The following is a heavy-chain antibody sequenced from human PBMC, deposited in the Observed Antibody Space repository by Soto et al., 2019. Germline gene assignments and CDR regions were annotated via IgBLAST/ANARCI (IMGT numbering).Heavy chain of an antibody. J-gene: IGHJ4*02. D-gene: IGHD6-13*01. Sequence: PGGSLRLSCAASGFTFSSYSMNWGRQAPGKGLEWVSSISSSSSYIYYADSVKGRFTISRDNAKNSLYLQMNSLRAEDTAVYYCAKTSSSWYPGFDYWGQGTLVTVSS. V-gene: IGHV3-21*01. CDR1: GFTFSSYS. CDR3: AKTSSSWYPGFDY. CDR2: ISSSSSYI.